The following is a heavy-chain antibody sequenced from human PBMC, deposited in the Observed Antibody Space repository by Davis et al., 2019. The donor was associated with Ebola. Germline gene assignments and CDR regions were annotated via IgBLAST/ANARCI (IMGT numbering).Heavy chain of an antibody. D-gene: IGHD6-13*01. V-gene: IGHV1-69*04. CDR2: IIPILGIA. Sequence: SVTVSCKASGGTFSSYAISWVRQAPGQGLEWMGRIIPILGIANYAQKFQGRVTITADKSTSTAYMELSSLRSEDTAVYYCARDPGALGAAGTGYFGYWGQGTLVTVSS. CDR1: GGTFSSYA. J-gene: IGHJ4*02. CDR3: ARDPGALGAAGTGYFGY.